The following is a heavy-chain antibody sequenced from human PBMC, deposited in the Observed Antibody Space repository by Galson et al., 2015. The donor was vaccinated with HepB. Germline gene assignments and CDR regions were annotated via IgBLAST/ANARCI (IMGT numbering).Heavy chain of an antibody. J-gene: IGHJ4*02. Sequence: SLRLSCAASGFTFSSYAMSWVRQAPGKGLEWVSAISGSGGSTYYADSVKGRFTISRDNSKNTLYLQMNSLRAEDTAVYYCAKVPGDIVVVPAAIDYWGQGTLVTVSS. CDR3: AKVPGDIVVVPAAIDY. CDR1: GFTFSSYA. V-gene: IGHV3-23*01. D-gene: IGHD2-2*02. CDR2: ISGSGGST.